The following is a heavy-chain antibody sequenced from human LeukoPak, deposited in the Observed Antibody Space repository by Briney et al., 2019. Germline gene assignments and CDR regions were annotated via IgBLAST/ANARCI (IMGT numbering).Heavy chain of an antibody. CDR2: INHSGST. CDR1: GGSFSGYY. D-gene: IGHD2-2*01. CDR3: ARGLVVPAAILIGWSDP. V-gene: IGHV4-34*01. J-gene: IGHJ5*02. Sequence: SETLSLTCAVYGGSFSGYYWSWIRQPPGKGLEWIGEINHSGSTNYNPSLKSRVTISVDTSKNQFSLKLSSVTAADTAVYYCARGLVVPAAILIGWSDPWGQGTLVTVAS.